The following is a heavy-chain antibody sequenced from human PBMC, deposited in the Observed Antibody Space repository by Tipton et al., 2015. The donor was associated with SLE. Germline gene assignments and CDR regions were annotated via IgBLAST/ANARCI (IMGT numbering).Heavy chain of an antibody. D-gene: IGHD5-18*01. CDR3: ARVRVDTAMGVFDF. Sequence: QLVQSGAEVKKPGESLKISCKGSGYSFTNYWIGWVRQMPGKGLEWMGWISTYNGNTNYAQKLQGRVTMTSDTSTSTAYMELRSLRSDDTAIYYCARVRVDTAMGVFDFWGQGTLVTVSS. CDR1: GYSFTNYW. J-gene: IGHJ4*02. CDR2: ISTYNGNT. V-gene: IGHV1-18*04.